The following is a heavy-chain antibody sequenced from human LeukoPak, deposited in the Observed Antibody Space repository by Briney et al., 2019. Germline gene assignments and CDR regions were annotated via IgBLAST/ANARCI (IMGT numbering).Heavy chain of an antibody. V-gene: IGHV4-39*07. Sequence: SSETLSLTCTVSGGSISSSSYYWGWIRQPPGKGLEWIGSIYYSGSTYYNPSLKSRVTISVDTSKNQFSLKLSSVTAADTAVYYCARVYHYYDSSGYSFDYWGQGTLVTVSS. CDR3: ARVYHYYDSSGYSFDY. D-gene: IGHD3-22*01. CDR1: GGSISSSSYY. J-gene: IGHJ4*02. CDR2: IYYSGST.